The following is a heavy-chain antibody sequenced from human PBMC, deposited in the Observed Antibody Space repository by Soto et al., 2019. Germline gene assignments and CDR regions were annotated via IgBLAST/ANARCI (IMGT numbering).Heavy chain of an antibody. J-gene: IGHJ5*02. CDR3: AGQYYDFWSGFRYWFDP. D-gene: IGHD3-3*01. CDR2: IYYSGST. V-gene: IGHV4-30-4*01. Sequence: PSETLSLTCTVSGGSISSGDYYWSWIRQPPGKGLEWIGYIYYSGSTYYNPSLKSRVTISVDTSKNQFSLKLSSVTAADTAVYYCAGQYYDFWSGFRYWFDPWGQGTLVTVSS. CDR1: GGSISSGDYY.